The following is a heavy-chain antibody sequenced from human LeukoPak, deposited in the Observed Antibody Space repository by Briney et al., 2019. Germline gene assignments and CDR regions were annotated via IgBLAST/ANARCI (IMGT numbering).Heavy chain of an antibody. CDR1: GFTVSNNY. J-gene: IGHJ6*04. V-gene: IGHV3-66*01. Sequence: HAGGSLRLSCAASGFTVSNNYMSWVRQAPGKGLEWVSVIYSGGSTYYADSVKGRFTISRDNSKNTLYFKMNSLRAEDTAVYYCVLSPGGYSGYERDVWGKGTTVTISS. CDR2: IYSGGST. CDR3: VLSPGGYSGYERDV. D-gene: IGHD5-12*01.